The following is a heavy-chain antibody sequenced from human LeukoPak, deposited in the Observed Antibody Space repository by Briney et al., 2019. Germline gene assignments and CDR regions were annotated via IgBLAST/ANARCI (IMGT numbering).Heavy chain of an antibody. CDR1: GFTFSNYG. CDR2: ISYDGSNK. J-gene: IGHJ6*03. CDR3: AKDQFFVTGYYSYMDV. D-gene: IGHD2-21*02. Sequence: PGGSLRLSCAASGFTFSNYGMHWVRQAPGKGLEWVAVISYDGSNKHYADSVRGRFNISRDNSKNTLYLQMNSLRTEDAAVYHCAKDQFFVTGYYSYMDVWGKGTTVTISS. V-gene: IGHV3-30*18.